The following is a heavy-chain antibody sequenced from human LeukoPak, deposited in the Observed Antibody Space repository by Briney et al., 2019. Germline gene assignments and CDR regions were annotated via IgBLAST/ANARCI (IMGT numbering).Heavy chain of an antibody. Sequence: SGRSLRLSCAASGFTFSNYGMHWVRQAPGKGLEWVAVIWYDGSNKYYADSVKGRFTISRDNSKNTLYLQMNSLRAEDTAVYYCARDAGSGSYYTDAFDIWGQGTMVTVSS. CDR1: GFTFSNYG. CDR3: ARDAGSGSYYTDAFDI. CDR2: IWYDGSNK. J-gene: IGHJ3*02. D-gene: IGHD1-26*01. V-gene: IGHV3-33*01.